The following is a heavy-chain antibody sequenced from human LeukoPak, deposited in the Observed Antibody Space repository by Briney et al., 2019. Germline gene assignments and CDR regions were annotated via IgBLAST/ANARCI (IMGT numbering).Heavy chain of an antibody. CDR1: GDSVTSGNYY. V-gene: IGHV4-31*03. CDR2: IHHSGTI. Sequence: PSETLSLTCSVSGDSVTSGNYYWSWIRQHPEKGPECIGHIHHSGTIYYNPSLLSRATISVDASKNQFSLRLSSVTAADTALYYCAGGNDHSKLHHWGQGTLVTVSS. CDR3: AGGNDHSKLHH. D-gene: IGHD2/OR15-2a*01. J-gene: IGHJ1*01.